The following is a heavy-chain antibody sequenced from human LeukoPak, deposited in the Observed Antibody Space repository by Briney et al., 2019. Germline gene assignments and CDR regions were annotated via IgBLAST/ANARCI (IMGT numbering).Heavy chain of an antibody. CDR3: ARDQYRYSSGCVAY. CDR1: GGTFSSYA. CDR2: ISAYNGNT. V-gene: IGHV1-18*01. Sequence: ASVKVSCKASGGTFSSYAISWVRQAPGRGLEWMGWISAYNGNTNYAQKLQGRVTMTTDTSTSTAYMELRSLRSDDTAVYYCARDQYRYSSGCVAYWGQGTLVTVSS. D-gene: IGHD6-19*01. J-gene: IGHJ4*02.